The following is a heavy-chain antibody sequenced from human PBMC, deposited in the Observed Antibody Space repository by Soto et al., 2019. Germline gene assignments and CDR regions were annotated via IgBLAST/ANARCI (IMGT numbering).Heavy chain of an antibody. CDR3: ARAVVWDDSYPDDY. CDR2: IWNDGNNK. V-gene: IGHV3-33*01. Sequence: GGSLRLSCAASGFSFSNYGMHWVRQAPGKGLGRVAVIWNDGNNKSYVDSVKGRFTISRDNSKNTVYLQMNSLRAEDTAVYFCARAVVWDDSYPDDYWGQGALVTVSS. CDR1: GFSFSNYG. J-gene: IGHJ4*02. D-gene: IGHD1-26*01.